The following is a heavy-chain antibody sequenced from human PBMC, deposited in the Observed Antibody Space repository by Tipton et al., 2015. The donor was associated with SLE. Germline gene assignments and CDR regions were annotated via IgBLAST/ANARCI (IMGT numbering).Heavy chain of an antibody. D-gene: IGHD3-3*01. V-gene: IGHV4-38-2*01. Sequence: TLSLTCAVSGYSISSGYYWGWIRQPPGKGLEWIGSIYQSGSTYYNPSLKSRVTISVDTSKNQFSLRLSSVTAADTAVYYCARGMYDFWSGVNWFDPWGQGTLVTGSS. CDR1: GYSISSGYY. CDR3: ARGMYDFWSGVNWFDP. J-gene: IGHJ5*02. CDR2: IYQSGST.